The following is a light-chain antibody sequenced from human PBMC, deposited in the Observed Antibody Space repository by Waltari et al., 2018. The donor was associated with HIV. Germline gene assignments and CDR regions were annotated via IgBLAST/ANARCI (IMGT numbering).Light chain of an antibody. CDR3: SSYTSSSTWV. CDR2: DVS. Sequence: QSALTQPASVSGSPGQLITISCTGTSSDVGGYNYVSWYQQHPGKAPILMIYDVSNRPSGVSNRFSGSKSGNTASLTISGLRAEDEADYYCSSYTSSSTWVFGGGTKLTVL. CDR1: SSDVGGYNY. V-gene: IGLV2-14*01. J-gene: IGLJ3*02.